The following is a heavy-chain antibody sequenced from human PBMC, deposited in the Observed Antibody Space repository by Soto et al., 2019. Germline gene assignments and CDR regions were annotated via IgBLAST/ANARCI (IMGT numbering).Heavy chain of an antibody. CDR2: ITGGGGST. J-gene: IGHJ4*02. CDR3: AKGSSTSRRYYFDH. D-gene: IGHD2-2*01. Sequence: EVQLLESGGGLVQPGGSLRLSCAASGFTFSSYAMSWVRRAPGQGLEWVSAITGGGGSTYTADSVKGRFTISRDNSKNTLYLQMNSLRAEDTAVYYCAKGSSTSRRYYFDHWGQGTLVTVSS. CDR1: GFTFSSYA. V-gene: IGHV3-23*01.